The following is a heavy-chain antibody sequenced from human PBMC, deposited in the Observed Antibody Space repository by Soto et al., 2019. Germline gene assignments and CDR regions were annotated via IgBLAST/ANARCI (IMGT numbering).Heavy chain of an antibody. Sequence: GGSLRLSCAASGFTSSSYAMSWVRQAPGKGLEWVSGISGSGVYTYYADSVKGRFTISRDNSKNTLYLEMNSLRAEDTAVYYCAKRFSGGNTRGAFDIWGQGTLVTVSS. CDR2: ISGSGVYT. V-gene: IGHV3-23*01. CDR3: AKRFSGGNTRGAFDI. CDR1: GFTSSSYA. J-gene: IGHJ3*02. D-gene: IGHD2-15*01.